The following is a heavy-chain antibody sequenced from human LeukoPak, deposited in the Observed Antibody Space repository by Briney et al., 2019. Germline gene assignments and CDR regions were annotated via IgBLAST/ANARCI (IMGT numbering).Heavy chain of an antibody. V-gene: IGHV3-66*01. CDR2: IYSGGNT. D-gene: IGHD1-26*01. CDR3: ARDVGFIVGATPGAFDI. Sequence: PGGSLRLSCAASGFTVSSNYMTWVRQAPGKGLEWVSVIYSGGNTYYADSVKGRFTIPRDNTKNTLYLQMNSLRADDTAVYYCARDVGFIVGATPGAFDIWGQGTMVTVSS. CDR1: GFTVSSNY. J-gene: IGHJ3*02.